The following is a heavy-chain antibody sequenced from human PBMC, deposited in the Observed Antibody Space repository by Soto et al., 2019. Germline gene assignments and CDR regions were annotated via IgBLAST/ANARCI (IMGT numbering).Heavy chain of an antibody. CDR1: GFTFSDYS. V-gene: IGHV3-21*02. Sequence: EVQLVESGGGLVKPGGSPRLSCAASGFTFSDYSMLWVRQAPGKGLEWLSFIANGDNHIFYSDLVKGRFTNSRDNAKNSVYLQLNSLRADDTAVYYCARENGHCSNNACNRGAFDIWGQGTMVTVSS. D-gene: IGHD2-8*01. CDR3: ARENGHCSNNACNRGAFDI. J-gene: IGHJ3*02. CDR2: IANGDNHI.